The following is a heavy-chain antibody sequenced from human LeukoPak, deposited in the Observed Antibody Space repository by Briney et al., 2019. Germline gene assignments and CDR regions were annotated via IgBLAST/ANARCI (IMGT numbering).Heavy chain of an antibody. CDR1: GFTFNRYG. CDR3: ARDPSNTSGWYIFFDY. Sequence: ASVKVSCKASGFTFNRYGISWVRQAPGQGLEWMGWISAYNGDTKYAQKLQGRVTMTTDTSTSTAYMELRSLRSDDTAVYYCARDPSNTSGWYIFFDYWGQGTVVTDSS. D-gene: IGHD6-19*01. V-gene: IGHV1-18*01. J-gene: IGHJ4*02. CDR2: ISAYNGDT.